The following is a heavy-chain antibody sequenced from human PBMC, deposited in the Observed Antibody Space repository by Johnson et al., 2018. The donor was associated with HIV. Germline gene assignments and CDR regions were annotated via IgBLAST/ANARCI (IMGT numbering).Heavy chain of an antibody. V-gene: IGHV3-7*03. CDR1: GFSFNKYW. CDR2: INKDGGEE. CDR3: VRDVGPLDI. Sequence: VQLVESGGGLVQPGGSLRLSCVGSGFSFNKYWMSWVRQAPGDRLERLTTINKDGGEEYYVDSVKGRFTISRDNARNSLYLQMNSLRVEDTAVYYCVRDVGPLDIWGQGTRVTVS. J-gene: IGHJ3*02.